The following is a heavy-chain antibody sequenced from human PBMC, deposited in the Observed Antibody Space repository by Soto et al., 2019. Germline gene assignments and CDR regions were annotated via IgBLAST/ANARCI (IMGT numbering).Heavy chain of an antibody. CDR2: MNPNSGNT. CDR3: VRDCSGGSCYSGYAFGI. V-gene: IGHV1-8*01. CDR1: GYTFTSYD. D-gene: IGHD2-15*01. J-gene: IGHJ3*02. Sequence: ASVKVSCKASGYTFTSYDINWVRQATGQGLEWIGWMNPNSGNTGYAQKFQGRVTMTRNTSISTAYMEVSSLRSEDTAVYYCVRDCSGGSCYSGYAFGIWGQGTMVTVSS.